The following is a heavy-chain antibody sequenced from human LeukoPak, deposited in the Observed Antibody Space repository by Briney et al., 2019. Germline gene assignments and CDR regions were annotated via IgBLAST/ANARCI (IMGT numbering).Heavy chain of an antibody. CDR2: ISYDGSNK. D-gene: IGHD3-22*01. CDR3: AKDYYDSSGYLDY. V-gene: IGHV3-30*18. CDR1: GFTFSNYG. J-gene: IGHJ4*02. Sequence: GGSLRLSCAASGFTFSNYGMHWVRQAPGKGLEWVAVISYDGSNKYYADSVKGRFTISRDNSKNTLYLQMNSLRAEDTAVYYCAKDYYDSSGYLDYWGQGNLVTVSS.